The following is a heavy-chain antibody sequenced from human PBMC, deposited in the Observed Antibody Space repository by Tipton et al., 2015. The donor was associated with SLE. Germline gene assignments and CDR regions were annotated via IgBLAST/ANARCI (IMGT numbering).Heavy chain of an antibody. Sequence: TLSLTCTVSGGSISSSSYYWGWIRQPPGKGLEWIGSIYYSGGTNYNPSLQSRVTISVDTSKNQFSLKLSSVTAADTAVYYCARAWGSGAPGYFDYWGQGTLVTVSS. D-gene: IGHD3-16*01. J-gene: IGHJ4*02. V-gene: IGHV4-39*07. CDR3: ARAWGSGAPGYFDY. CDR2: IYYSGGT. CDR1: GGSISSSSYY.